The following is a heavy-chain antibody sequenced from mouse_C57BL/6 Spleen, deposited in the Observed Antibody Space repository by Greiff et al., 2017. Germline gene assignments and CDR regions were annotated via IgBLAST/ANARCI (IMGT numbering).Heavy chain of an antibody. Sequence: VQLQQSGTVLARPGASVKMSCKTSGYTFTSYWMHWVKQRPGQGLEWIGAIYPGNSDTSYNRKFKGKATLTAVTSASTAHMELRSLTSEDSAVYYGARGGITTVVGYYAMDYWGQGTSVTVSS. J-gene: IGHJ4*01. CDR1: GYTFTSYW. CDR2: IYPGNSDT. CDR3: ARGGITTVVGYYAMDY. V-gene: IGHV1-5*01. D-gene: IGHD1-1*01.